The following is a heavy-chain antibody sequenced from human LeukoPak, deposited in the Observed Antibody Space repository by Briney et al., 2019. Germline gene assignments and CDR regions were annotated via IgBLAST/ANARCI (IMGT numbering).Heavy chain of an antibody. CDR2: NYYSGST. D-gene: IGHD1-26*01. CDR1: GGSISSYY. CDR3: AGGRGSGSYPGTY. J-gene: IGHJ4*02. V-gene: IGHV4-59*01. Sequence: SETLSLTCTVSGGSISSYYWSWIRQPPGKGLEWIWYNYYSGSTNYNPSLKSRVTISVDTSKSQFSLKLSSVTAADTAVYYCAGGRGSGSYPGTYWGQGTLVTVSS.